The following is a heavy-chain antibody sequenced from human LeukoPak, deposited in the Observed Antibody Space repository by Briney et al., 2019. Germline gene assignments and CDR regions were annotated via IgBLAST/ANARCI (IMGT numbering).Heavy chain of an antibody. Sequence: SETLSLTCTVSGGSISSYYWSWIRQPPGKGLEWIGSIYYSGSTYYNPSLKSRVTISVDTSKNQFSLKLSSVTAADTAVYYCAGDYSAGWFDPWGQGTLVTVSS. J-gene: IGHJ5*02. CDR3: AGDYSAGWFDP. V-gene: IGHV4-59*05. CDR1: GGSISSYY. CDR2: IYYSGST. D-gene: IGHD2-15*01.